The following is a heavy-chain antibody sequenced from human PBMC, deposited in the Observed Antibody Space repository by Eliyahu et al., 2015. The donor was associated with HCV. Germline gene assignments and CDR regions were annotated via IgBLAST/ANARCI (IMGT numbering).Heavy chain of an antibody. CDR3: AKGHYDILTGYFPSFDY. Sequence: EVQLLESGGGLVQPGGSLRLSCAASGFIFSSYVMTWVRQAPGKGLGWVSVISGSDDSTYYADSVKGRFTISRDNSKNTLYLQMNSLRAEDTAVYYCAKGHYDILTGYFPSFDYWGQGTLVTVSS. V-gene: IGHV3-23*01. CDR2: ISGSDDST. CDR1: GFIFSSYV. J-gene: IGHJ4*02. D-gene: IGHD3-9*01.